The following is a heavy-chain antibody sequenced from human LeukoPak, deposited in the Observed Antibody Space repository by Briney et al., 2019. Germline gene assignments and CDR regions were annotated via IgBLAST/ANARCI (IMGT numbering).Heavy chain of an antibody. J-gene: IGHJ5*02. CDR2: IYPGDSDT. CDR3: ARLLGYCSSTSCYGGNWFDP. CDR1: GYSFTSYW. Sequence: GESLKISCKGSGYSFTSYWIGWVRQMPGKGLEWMGIIYPGDSDTRYSPSFQGQVTISADKSISTAYLQWSSLKASDTAMYYRARLLGYCSSTSCYGGNWFDPWGQGTLVSVSS. V-gene: IGHV5-51*01. D-gene: IGHD2-2*01.